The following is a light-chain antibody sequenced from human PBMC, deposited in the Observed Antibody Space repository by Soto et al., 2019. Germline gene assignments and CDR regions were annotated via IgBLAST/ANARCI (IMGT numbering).Light chain of an antibody. J-gene: IGKJ1*01. Sequence: EIVMTQSPVTLSVSPGERATLSCRASQSVSDNLAWYQQRPGQAPRLLIYGASTRATGIPDRFSGSGSGTEFTLTISSLQSGDFAVYYCQQYDRWPWTFGQGTKVEIK. CDR1: QSVSDN. CDR2: GAS. CDR3: QQYDRWPWT. V-gene: IGKV3-15*01.